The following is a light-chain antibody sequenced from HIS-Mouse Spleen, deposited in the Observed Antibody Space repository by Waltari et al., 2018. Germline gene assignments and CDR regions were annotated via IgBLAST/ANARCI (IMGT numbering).Light chain of an antibody. V-gene: IGLV1-44*01. Sequence: QSVLTQPPSASGTPGQRVTIPCSGSSSNIGSNTVNLYQQPPGTAPKLLIYSNNQRPSGVPDRFSGSKSGTSASLAISGLQSEDEADYYCAAWDDSLNGNYVFGTGTKVTVL. J-gene: IGLJ1*01. CDR2: SNN. CDR3: AAWDDSLNGNYV. CDR1: SSNIGSNT.